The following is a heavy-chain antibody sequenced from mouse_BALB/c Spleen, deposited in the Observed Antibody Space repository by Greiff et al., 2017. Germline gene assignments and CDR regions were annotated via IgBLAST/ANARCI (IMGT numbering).Heavy chain of an antibody. V-gene: IGHV3-2*02. CDR1: GYSITSDYA. CDR2: ISYSGST. D-gene: IGHD1-1*01. J-gene: IGHJ2*01. CDR3: ARGATVVPFDY. Sequence: DVKLQESGPGLVKPSQSLSLTCTVTGYSITSDYAWNWIRQFPGNKLEWMGYISYSGSTSYNPSLKSRISITRDTSKNQFFLQLNSVTTEDTATYYCARGATVVPFDYWGQGTTLTVSS.